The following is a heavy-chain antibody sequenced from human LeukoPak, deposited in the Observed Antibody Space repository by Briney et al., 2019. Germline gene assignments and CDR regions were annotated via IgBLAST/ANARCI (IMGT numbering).Heavy chain of an antibody. J-gene: IGHJ3*02. CDR3: ASSRTSGSYYGAFDI. CDR1: GYTFTSYY. CDR2: INPSGGST. Sequence: RASVKVSCKASGYTFTSYYMHWVRQAPGQGLEWMGIINPSGGSTSYAQKFQGRVTMTRDMSTSTVYMELSSLRSEDTAVYYCASSRTSGSYYGAFDIWGQGTMVTVSS. D-gene: IGHD1-26*01. V-gene: IGHV1-46*01.